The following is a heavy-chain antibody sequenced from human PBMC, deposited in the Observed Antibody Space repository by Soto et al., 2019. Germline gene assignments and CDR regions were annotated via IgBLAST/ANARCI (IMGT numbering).Heavy chain of an antibody. CDR2: ISGRGGST. CDR1: GFTFSSYA. D-gene: IGHD3-16*02. V-gene: IGHV3-23*01. CDR3: AKDRDAYNMITFGGVIANYFDY. Sequence: GGSLRLFCAASGFTFSSYAMSWVRQAPGEGLEWVSAISGRGGSTYYADSVKGRFTISRDNSKNTLYLQMNSLRAEDTAVYYCAKDRDAYNMITFGGVIANYFDYWGQGTLVTVSS. J-gene: IGHJ4*02.